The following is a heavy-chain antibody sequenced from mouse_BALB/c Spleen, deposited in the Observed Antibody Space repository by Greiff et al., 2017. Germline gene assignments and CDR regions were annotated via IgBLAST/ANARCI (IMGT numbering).Heavy chain of an antibody. Sequence: QVQLQQSGAELARPGASVKLSCKASGYTFTNYWMQWVKQRPGQGLEWIGAIYPGDGDTRYTQKFKGKATLTADKSSSTAYMQLSSLASEDSAVYYCARGGYDVIFAYWGQGTLVTVSA. CDR3: ARGGYDVIFAY. CDR2: IYPGDGDT. J-gene: IGHJ3*01. D-gene: IGHD2-2*01. V-gene: IGHV1-87*01. CDR1: GYTFTNYW.